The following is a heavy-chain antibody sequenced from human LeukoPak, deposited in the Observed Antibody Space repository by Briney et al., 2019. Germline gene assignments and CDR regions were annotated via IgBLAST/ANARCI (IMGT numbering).Heavy chain of an antibody. CDR2: INDNGGGS. CDR1: GFTFSNDW. Sequence: GGSLRLSCAASGFTFSNDWMHWVRQAPGKGLEWVSTINDNGGGSYSADSVRGRFTISRDNSKNTLSLQMNSLRAEDTAVYYCAKGHTVGALYYFDYWGQGTLVTVSS. V-gene: IGHV3-23*01. CDR3: AKGHTVGALYYFDY. D-gene: IGHD1-26*01. J-gene: IGHJ4*02.